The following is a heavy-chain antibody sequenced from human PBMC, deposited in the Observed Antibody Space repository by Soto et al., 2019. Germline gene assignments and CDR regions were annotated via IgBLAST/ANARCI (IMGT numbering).Heavy chain of an antibody. CDR1: GYTFTSYA. V-gene: IGHV1-3*01. Sequence: QVQLVQSGAEVKKPGASVKVSCKASGYTFTSYAMHWVRQAPGQRLEWMGWINAGNGNTKYSQKFQGRVTITRDTSASTGDMELSSLGAEGTAVYFCASSFSEPAARGDWGQGTLVTVSS. D-gene: IGHD2-2*01. CDR3: ASSFSEPAARGD. CDR2: INAGNGNT. J-gene: IGHJ4*02.